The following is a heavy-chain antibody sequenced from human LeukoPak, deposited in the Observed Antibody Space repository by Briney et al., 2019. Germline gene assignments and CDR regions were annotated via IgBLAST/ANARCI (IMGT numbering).Heavy chain of an antibody. J-gene: IGHJ4*02. CDR3: ARDLVKLGSFDY. V-gene: IGHV1-46*01. Sequence: GASVKVSCKASGYTFTSYYMHWARQAPGQGLEWMGIINPSGGSTSYAQKFQGRVTMTRDTSTSTVYMELSSLRSEDTAVYYCARDLVKLGSFDYWGQGTLVTVSS. CDR1: GYTFTSYY. D-gene: IGHD1-1*01. CDR2: INPSGGST.